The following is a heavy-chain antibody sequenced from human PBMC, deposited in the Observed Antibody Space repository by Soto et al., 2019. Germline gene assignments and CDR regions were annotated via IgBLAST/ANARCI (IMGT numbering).Heavy chain of an antibody. J-gene: IGHJ5*02. CDR3: ARRSDYFDP. D-gene: IGHD4-17*01. CDR2: VFYSGTT. V-gene: IGHV4-59*11. CDR1: GGYMIYHD. Sequence: SVTLSLSCSVAGGYMIYHDGIWLRQAPGKGLEWIGFVFYSGTTNYNPSLKSRVTLSIDTSKNEFSLTLTSVTAADTAVYYCARRSDYFDPWVQGTLVTVSS.